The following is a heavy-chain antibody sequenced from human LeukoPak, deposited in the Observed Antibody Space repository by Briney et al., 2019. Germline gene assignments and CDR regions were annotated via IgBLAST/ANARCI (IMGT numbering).Heavy chain of an antibody. CDR3: ARALHYYDSSGYYYYYYMDV. Sequence: GTSVKVSCKASGYTFTNFGINWVRQAPGQGLEWMGWISAYSGNRNYAQSLQGRVTMTTDTSTSTAYMEMRSLRSDDTAVYYCARALHYYDSSGYYYYYYMDVWGKGTTVTISS. CDR1: GYTFTNFG. J-gene: IGHJ6*03. V-gene: IGHV1-18*01. D-gene: IGHD3-22*01. CDR2: ISAYSGNR.